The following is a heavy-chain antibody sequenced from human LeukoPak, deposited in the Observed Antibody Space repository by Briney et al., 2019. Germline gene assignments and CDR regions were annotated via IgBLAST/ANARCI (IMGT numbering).Heavy chain of an antibody. CDR3: ARRLVTAGITDFFDS. V-gene: IGHV3-23*01. CDR2: ISPAGDST. J-gene: IGHJ4*02. D-gene: IGHD2-2*01. CDR1: GFAFSDYS. Sequence: GSLRLSCTASGFAFSDYSMSWVRQAPGAGLEWVSAISPAGDSTTDADSVKGRFTISRDNSKSTLYLQMNGLTAEDTALYYCARRLVTAGITDFFDSWGQGTLVSVSS.